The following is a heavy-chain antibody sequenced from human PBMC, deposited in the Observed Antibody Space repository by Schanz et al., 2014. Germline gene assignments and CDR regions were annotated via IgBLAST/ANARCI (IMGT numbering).Heavy chain of an antibody. Sequence: EVQLVESGGGLVQPGGSLRLSCTASGFTFSSYSMNWVRQAPGKGLEWVSYVSRSTPDIYYADSVKGRFTMSRDNAKNSVFLQMNSLRAEDTAVYYCAKTPREYCNYDNCPNWFDSWGQGTLFTASS. CDR1: GFTFSSYS. J-gene: IGHJ5*01. CDR2: VSRSTPDI. D-gene: IGHD2-15*01. V-gene: IGHV3-48*01. CDR3: AKTPREYCNYDNCPNWFDS.